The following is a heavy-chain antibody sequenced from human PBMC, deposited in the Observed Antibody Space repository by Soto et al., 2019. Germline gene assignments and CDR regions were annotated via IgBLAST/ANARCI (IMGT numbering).Heavy chain of an antibody. V-gene: IGHV1-3*01. CDR1: GYTFISYT. D-gene: IGHD3-22*01. Sequence: GASVKVSCKASGYTFISYTMHWVRLAPGQRLEWMGWINDGHNKTKYSQKFQGRVTITGDTSASTAYMELSSLRSEDTAVYYCARGIEFDSSGYSPGGFDPLGQGPLVTVSS. J-gene: IGHJ5*02. CDR3: ARGIEFDSSGYSPGGFDP. CDR2: INDGHNKT.